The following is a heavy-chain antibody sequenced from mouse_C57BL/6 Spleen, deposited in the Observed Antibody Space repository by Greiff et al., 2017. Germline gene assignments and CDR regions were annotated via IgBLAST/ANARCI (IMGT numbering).Heavy chain of an antibody. CDR3: ARQIDYDGAWFAY. CDR1: GFSLTSYG. CDR2: IWSDGSN. V-gene: IGHV2-6-1*01. J-gene: IGHJ3*01. Sequence: VTLQESGPGLVAPSQSLSITCTVSGFSLTSYGVHWVRQPPGKGLEWLVVIWSDGSNTYNSALKSRLSISKDNAKSQVFLKMNSLQTEDTAMYYCARQIDYDGAWFAYWGQGTLVTVAA. D-gene: IGHD2-4*01.